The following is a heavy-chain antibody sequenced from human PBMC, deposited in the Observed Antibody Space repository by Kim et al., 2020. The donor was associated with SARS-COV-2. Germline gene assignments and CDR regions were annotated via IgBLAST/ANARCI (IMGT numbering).Heavy chain of an antibody. CDR2: IGTAGDT. D-gene: IGHD7-27*01. J-gene: IGHJ6*03. V-gene: IGHV3-13*01. CDR3: ATGDLHPRLPGTKRYYYY. CDR1: GFTFSSYA. Sequence: GGSLRLSCAASGFTFSSYAMHWVRQAPGKGLEWVSAIGTAGDTYYPGSVMGRLTISRENDKKSLYLQLNSMRAGDKAVYYCATGDLHPRLPGTKRYYYY.